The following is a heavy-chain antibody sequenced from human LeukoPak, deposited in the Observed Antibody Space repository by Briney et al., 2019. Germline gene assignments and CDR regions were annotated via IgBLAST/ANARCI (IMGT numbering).Heavy chain of an antibody. D-gene: IGHD5-18*01. V-gene: IGHV3-7*01. Sequence: GGSLRLSCAASGFTFSSYWMSWVRQAPGKGLEWVANIKQDGSEKYYVDSVKGRFTISRDNAKNSLYLQMNSLRAEDTAVYYCARDDSGYSYGRNYYYYYMDVWGKGPRSPSP. CDR2: IKQDGSEK. CDR1: GFTFSSYW. CDR3: ARDDSGYSYGRNYYYYYMDV. J-gene: IGHJ6*03.